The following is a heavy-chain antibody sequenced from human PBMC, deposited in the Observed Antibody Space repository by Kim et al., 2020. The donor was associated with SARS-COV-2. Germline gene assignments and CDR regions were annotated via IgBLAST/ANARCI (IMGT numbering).Heavy chain of an antibody. CDR1: GFTFSDYY. Sequence: GGSLRLSCAASGFTFSDYYMSWIRQAPGKGLEWVSYISSSGSTIYYADSVKGRFTISRDNAKNSLYLQMNSLRAEDTAVYYCARDSVEYNWNYFYYYGMDVWGQGTTVTVSS. CDR2: ISSSGSTI. V-gene: IGHV3-11*01. CDR3: ARDSVEYNWNYFYYYGMDV. J-gene: IGHJ6*02. D-gene: IGHD1-20*01.